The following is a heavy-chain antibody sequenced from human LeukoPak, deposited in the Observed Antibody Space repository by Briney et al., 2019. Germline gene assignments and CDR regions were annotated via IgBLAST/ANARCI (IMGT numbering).Heavy chain of an antibody. CDR2: IWYDGSNK. D-gene: IGHD3-22*01. J-gene: IGHJ4*02. CDR3: ARDYYYDSSGYYYPDY. Sequence: GGSLRLSCAASGFTFISYGMHWVRQAPGKGLEWVAVIWYDGSNKYYADSVKGRFTISRDNSKNTLYLQMNSLRAEDTAVYYCARDYYYDSSGYYYPDYWGQGTLVTVSS. V-gene: IGHV3-33*01. CDR1: GFTFISYG.